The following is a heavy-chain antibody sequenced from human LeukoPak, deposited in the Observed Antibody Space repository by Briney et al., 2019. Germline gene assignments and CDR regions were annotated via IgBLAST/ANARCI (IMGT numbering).Heavy chain of an antibody. V-gene: IGHV4-59*08. CDR1: GGSISGYY. D-gene: IGHD2-8*01. J-gene: IGHJ4*02. CDR2: IFYTGST. Sequence: PSETLSLTCTVSGGSISGYYWSWIRQPPGKGLEWIGYIFYTGSTNYSPSLKSRVTMSVDTSKNQFSLQLSSVTAADTAVYYCVRQPYTSGAYYFDYWGQGTLVTVSS. CDR3: VRQPYTSGAYYFDY.